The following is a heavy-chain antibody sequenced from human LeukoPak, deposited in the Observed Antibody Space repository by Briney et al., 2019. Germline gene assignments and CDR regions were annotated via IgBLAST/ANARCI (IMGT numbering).Heavy chain of an antibody. D-gene: IGHD1-26*01. Sequence: SETLSLTCTVSGGSISSSSYYWGWIRQPLGKGLEWIGSIYYSGSTYYNPSLKSRVTISVDTSKNQFSLKLSSVTAADTAVYYCARATDSGDYWGQGTLVTVSS. J-gene: IGHJ4*02. CDR3: ARATDSGDY. CDR1: GGSISSSSYY. CDR2: IYYSGST. V-gene: IGHV4-39*01.